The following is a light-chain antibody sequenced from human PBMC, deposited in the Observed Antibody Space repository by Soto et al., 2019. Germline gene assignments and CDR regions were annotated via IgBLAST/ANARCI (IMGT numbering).Light chain of an antibody. J-gene: IGLJ2*01. CDR2: GNS. CDR3: QSYDSSLSGWV. V-gene: IGLV1-40*01. CDR1: SSNIGAGYD. Sequence: QSVLTQPPSVSGAPGQRVTISCTGSSSNIGAGYDVHWYQQLPGTAPKLLIYGNSNRPSGVPDRFSGSKSGTSASLALTGLQAEDEADYYCQSYDSSLSGWVFGGGTKRTVL.